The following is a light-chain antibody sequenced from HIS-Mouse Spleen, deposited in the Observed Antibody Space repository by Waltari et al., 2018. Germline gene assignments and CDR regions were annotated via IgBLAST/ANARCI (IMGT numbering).Light chain of an antibody. CDR2: GAS. V-gene: IGKV3-20*01. CDR1: QSVSSSY. J-gene: IGKJ3*01. CDR3: QQYGSSFT. Sequence: EIVLTQSPGTLSLSPGERATLSSRASQSVSSSYLAGYQQKPGQATRLPIYGASSRATGIPDRVRGSGSGTDFTLTSSRLEHEDFAVYYCQQYGSSFTFGPGTKVDIK.